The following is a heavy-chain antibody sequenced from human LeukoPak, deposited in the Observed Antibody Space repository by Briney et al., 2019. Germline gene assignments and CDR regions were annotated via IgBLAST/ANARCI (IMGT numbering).Heavy chain of an antibody. CDR1: GFTFNNYG. V-gene: IGHV3-30*02. Sequence: PGGSLRLSSAASGFTFNNYGIHWVRQAPGKGLEWVAFVRYDGHNEYYADSVKGRFTIARDNSKNTLYLQMNSLRAEDTAVYYCAKDRGWELRYFDYWGQGTLVTVSS. CDR2: VRYDGHNE. D-gene: IGHD1-26*01. J-gene: IGHJ4*02. CDR3: AKDRGWELRYFDY.